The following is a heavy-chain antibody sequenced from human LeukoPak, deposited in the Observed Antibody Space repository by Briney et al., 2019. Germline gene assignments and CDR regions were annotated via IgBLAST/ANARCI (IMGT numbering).Heavy chain of an antibody. CDR1: GGTFSSYT. D-gene: IGHD6-6*01. J-gene: IGHJ4*02. CDR2: IIPIFGIA. CDR3: ARDGGEYSSSSFDY. V-gene: IGHV1-69*04. Sequence: SVKVSCKASGGTFSSYTISWVRQAPGQGVEWMGRIIPIFGIANYAQTFQSRVTITADKSTSTAYMQLSSLRSEDTAVYYCARDGGEYSSSSFDYWGQGTLVTVSS.